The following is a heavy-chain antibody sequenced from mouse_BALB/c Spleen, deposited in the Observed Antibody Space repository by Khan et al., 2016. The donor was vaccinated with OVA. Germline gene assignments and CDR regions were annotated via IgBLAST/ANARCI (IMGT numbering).Heavy chain of an antibody. CDR3: AREEALYHFDH. V-gene: IGHV1-76*01. CDR1: GYIFTSYW. CDR2: IYPGTDNS. D-gene: IGHD3-2*02. Sequence: QVRLKQSGAELVRPGASVKLSCKTSGYIFTSYWIHWVKQRSGQGLEWIARIYPGTDNSYYNEKFKDKATLTADKSSSTAYMQLSSLKSEDSDVXFCAREEALYHFDHWGQGTTLTVSS. J-gene: IGHJ2*01.